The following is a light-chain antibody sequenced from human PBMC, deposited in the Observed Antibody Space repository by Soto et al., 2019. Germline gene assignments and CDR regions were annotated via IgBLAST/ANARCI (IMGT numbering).Light chain of an antibody. J-gene: IGKJ5*01. CDR3: QQRYNWPPIT. CDR1: QSISSW. V-gene: IGKV1-5*01. Sequence: DSQMTQSPSTLSASVGDRVTITCRASQSISSWLAWYQQKPGKAPKLLIYDASSLESGVPSRFSGSGSGTDFTLTISRLEPEDFAVYYCQQRYNWPPITFGQGTRLEIK. CDR2: DAS.